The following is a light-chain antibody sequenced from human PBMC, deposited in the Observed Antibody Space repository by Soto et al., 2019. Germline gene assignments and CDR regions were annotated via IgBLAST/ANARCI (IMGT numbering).Light chain of an antibody. Sequence: EIVLTQSPGTLSLSPGERATLSCRASQSVSSSYLAWYQQKPGQAPRLLIYGASSLQTGVSSRFSGSGSGTDFTLTISNLQPEEFATYYGQQTSSTPTFGGGTKVEIK. CDR2: GAS. J-gene: IGKJ4*01. CDR3: QQTSSTPT. CDR1: QSVSSSY. V-gene: IGKV3-20*01.